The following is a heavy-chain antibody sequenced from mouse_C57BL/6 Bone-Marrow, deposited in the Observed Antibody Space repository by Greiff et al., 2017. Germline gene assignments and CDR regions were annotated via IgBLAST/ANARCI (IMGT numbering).Heavy chain of an antibody. Sequence: EVKLVESGGGLVKPGGSLKLSCAASGFTFSSYAMSWVRQTPEKRLEWVATISDGGSYTYYPDNVKGRFTISRDNAKNNLYLQMSHLKSEDTAMYYCARARWDWYFDVWGTGTTVTVSS. J-gene: IGHJ1*03. CDR3: ARARWDWYFDV. V-gene: IGHV5-4*03. CDR2: ISDGGSYT. CDR1: GFTFSSYA. D-gene: IGHD3-1*01.